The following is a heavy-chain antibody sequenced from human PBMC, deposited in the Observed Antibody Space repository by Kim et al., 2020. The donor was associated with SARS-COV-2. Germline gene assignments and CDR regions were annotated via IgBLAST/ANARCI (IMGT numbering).Heavy chain of an antibody. V-gene: IGHV7-4-1*02. J-gene: IGHJ4*01. D-gene: IGHD2-15*01. CDR3: ARLGYCSGGSCYALGDY. CDR2: INTNTGNP. CDR1: GYTFTSYA. Sequence: ASVKVSCKASGYTFTSYAMNWVRQAPGQGLEWMGWINTNTGNPTYAQGCTGRFVFSLDTSVSTAYLQISSLKAEDTAVYYCARLGYCSGGSCYALGDYWGQGTLVTVSS.